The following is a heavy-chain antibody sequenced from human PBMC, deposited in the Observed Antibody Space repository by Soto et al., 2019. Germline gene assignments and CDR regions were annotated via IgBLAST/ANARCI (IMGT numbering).Heavy chain of an antibody. D-gene: IGHD7-27*01. CDR3: ASLGHPGYYYYMDV. V-gene: IGHV4-59*01. Sequence: PSETLSLTCTDSGGSISSYYWSWIRQPPGKGLEWIGYIYYSGSTNYNPSLKSRVTISVDTSKNQFSLKLSSVTAADTAVYYCASLGHPGYYYYMDVWGKGTTVTVSS. J-gene: IGHJ6*03. CDR2: IYYSGST. CDR1: GGSISSYY.